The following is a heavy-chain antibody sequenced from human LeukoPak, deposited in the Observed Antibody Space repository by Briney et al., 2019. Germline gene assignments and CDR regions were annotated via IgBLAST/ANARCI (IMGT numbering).Heavy chain of an antibody. Sequence: ASVKVSCKSSGGTFSSYAISWVRQAPGQGLEWMGWISAYNGNTNYAQKLQGRVTMTTDTSTSTAYMELRSLRSDDTAVYYCARGSGSYPYYYYYMDVWGKGTTVTVSS. CDR2: ISAYNGNT. CDR3: ARGSGSYPYYYYYMDV. J-gene: IGHJ6*03. V-gene: IGHV1-18*01. CDR1: GGTFSSYA. D-gene: IGHD1-26*01.